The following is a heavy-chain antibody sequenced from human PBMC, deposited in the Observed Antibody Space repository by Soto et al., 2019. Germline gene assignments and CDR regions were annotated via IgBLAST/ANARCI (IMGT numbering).Heavy chain of an antibody. V-gene: IGHV4-39*01. J-gene: IGHJ4*02. CDR1: GGSISSIDNF. Sequence: QLQLQESGPGLVKPSETLSLTCTVSGGSISSIDNFWGWIRQPPGKGLEWIGSIYYSGTTYSNPSLKSRVTISVDTSKNQFSLKLSSVTASDTAVYYCARLPQVRCYSGSCFGPYWGQGTLVTVSS. CDR3: ARLPQVRCYSGSCFGPY. D-gene: IGHD1-26*01. CDR2: IYYSGTT.